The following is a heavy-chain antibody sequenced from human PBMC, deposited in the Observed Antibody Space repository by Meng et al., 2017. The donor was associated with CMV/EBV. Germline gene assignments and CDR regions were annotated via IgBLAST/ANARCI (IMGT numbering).Heavy chain of an antibody. J-gene: IGHJ5*02. V-gene: IGHV1-18*01. Sequence: PVLQMPGSPVKVSLKDSGYTLTRYGNSWQRQAPGQGLEWMGWISAYNGNTNYAQKLQGRVTMTTDTSTSTAYMELRSLRSDDTAVYYCARNYYGSGSWFDPWGQGTLVTVSS. CDR2: ISAYNGNT. CDR1: GYTLTRYG. CDR3: ARNYYGSGSWFDP. D-gene: IGHD3-10*01.